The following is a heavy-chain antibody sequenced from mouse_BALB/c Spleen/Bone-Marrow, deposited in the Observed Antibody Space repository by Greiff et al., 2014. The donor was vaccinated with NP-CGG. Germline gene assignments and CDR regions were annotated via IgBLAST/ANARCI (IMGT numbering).Heavy chain of an antibody. CDR3: ARRETTALDY. CDR2: INPSTGYT. J-gene: IGHJ2*01. D-gene: IGHD1-2*01. Sequence: QVQLKESGAELAKPGASVKMSCKASGYTFTSYWMHWVKQRPGQGLEWIGYINPSTGYTEYNQKFKDKATLTADKSSSTAYTQLGSLTSEDSAVYYCARRETTALDYWGQGTTLTVSS. CDR1: GYTFTSYW. V-gene: IGHV1-7*01.